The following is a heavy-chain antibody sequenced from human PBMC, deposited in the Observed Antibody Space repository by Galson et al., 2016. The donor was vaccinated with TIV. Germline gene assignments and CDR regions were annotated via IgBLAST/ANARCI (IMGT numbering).Heavy chain of an antibody. CDR3: AREKAGPGY. V-gene: IGHV7-4-1*02. CDR2: INTDTGHP. CDR1: GGTFKIHS. D-gene: IGHD6-19*01. Sequence: SVKVSCKVSGGTFKIHSITWVRQAPGQGFEWMGWINTDTGHPTYAQGFTGRFVFSLDTSVNTAYLEITSLRTEDTAVYYCAREKAGPGYWGQGTLITVSS. J-gene: IGHJ4*02.